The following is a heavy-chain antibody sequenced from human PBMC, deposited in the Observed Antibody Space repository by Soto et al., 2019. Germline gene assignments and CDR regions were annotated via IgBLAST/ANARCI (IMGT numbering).Heavy chain of an antibody. CDR3: AKSTYCNGGSCFPQY. V-gene: IGHV3-30*18. D-gene: IGHD2-15*01. CDR2: ISYDGSDQ. J-gene: IGHJ4*02. CDR1: TFTFSDFG. Sequence: QVQVEEFGGGVVQPGRSLRLSCAGPTFTFSDFGFHWVRQAPGKGLEWVAMISYDGSDQYYGDSVQGRFTIYRDDSKNTVYLQMNSLRAEDTAMYYWAKSTYCNGGSCFPQYWGPGTLVTVSS.